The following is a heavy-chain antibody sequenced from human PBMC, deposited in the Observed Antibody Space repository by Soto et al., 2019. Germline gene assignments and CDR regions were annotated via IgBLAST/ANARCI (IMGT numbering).Heavy chain of an antibody. CDR2: ISSSSSYI. V-gene: IGHV3-21*01. J-gene: IGHJ6*02. D-gene: IGHD3-16*01. CDR1: VFTFSSYS. Sequence: GGSLRLSCAAPVFTFSSYSMNWVRQAPGKGLEWVSSISSSSSYIYYADSVKGRFTISRDNAKNSLYLQMNSLRAEDTAVYYCARDGAQGGMDVWGQGTTVTVSS. CDR3: ARDGAQGGMDV.